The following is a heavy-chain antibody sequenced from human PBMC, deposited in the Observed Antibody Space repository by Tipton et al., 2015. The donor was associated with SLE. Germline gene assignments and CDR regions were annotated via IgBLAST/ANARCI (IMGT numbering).Heavy chain of an antibody. Sequence: GSLRLSCAASGFTFSSYTMNWVRQAPGKGLEWVSVIYSGGSSTYYGDSVKGRTTFSRDDSKNMLDLEMNSLRVDDTAVYYCVARVDWYFDLWGRGTLVTVSS. V-gene: IGHV3-23*03. J-gene: IGHJ2*01. CDR3: VARVDWYFDL. D-gene: IGHD6-6*01. CDR2: IYSGGSST. CDR1: GFTFSSYT.